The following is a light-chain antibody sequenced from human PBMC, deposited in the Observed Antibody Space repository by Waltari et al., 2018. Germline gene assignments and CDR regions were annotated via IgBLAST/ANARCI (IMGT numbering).Light chain of an antibody. CDR2: VNSDGSH. CDR3: QTGGHGTWV. CDR1: SGHINNV. J-gene: IGLJ3*02. V-gene: IGLV4-69*01. Sequence: QLVLTQSPSASASLGASVKLTCTLSSGHINNVIAWLQQRPEKGPRYLMKVNSDGSHNKGDEIPERFSGSGSGAERYLIISSLQSEDEADYICQTGGHGTWVFGGGTKLTVL.